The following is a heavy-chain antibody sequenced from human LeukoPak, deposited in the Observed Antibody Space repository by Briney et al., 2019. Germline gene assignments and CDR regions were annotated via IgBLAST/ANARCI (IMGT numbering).Heavy chain of an antibody. CDR1: VYTFTGYY. J-gene: IGHJ6*03. Sequence: ASVKVSCKASVYTFTGYYMHWVRQAPGQGLEWMGWINPNSGGTNYAQKFQGRVTMTRDTSISTAYMELSRLRSDDTAVYYCARETAEYYYYYMDVWGKGTTVTVSS. CDR3: ARETAEYYYYYMDV. CDR2: INPNSGGT. V-gene: IGHV1-2*02.